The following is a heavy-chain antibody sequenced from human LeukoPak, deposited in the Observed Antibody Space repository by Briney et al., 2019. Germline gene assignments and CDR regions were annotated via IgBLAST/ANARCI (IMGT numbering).Heavy chain of an antibody. CDR2: IRYDGSNK. CDR1: GFTFSSYG. Sequence: PGGSLRLSCAASGFTFSSYGMHWVRQAPGKGLEWVAFIRYDGSNKYYADSVKGRFTISRDNSKNTLYLQMNSLRAEDTAVYYCAKDGFGELLGYYYYMDVWGKGTTVTVSS. CDR3: AKDGFGELLGYYYYMDV. D-gene: IGHD3-10*01. V-gene: IGHV3-30*02. J-gene: IGHJ6*03.